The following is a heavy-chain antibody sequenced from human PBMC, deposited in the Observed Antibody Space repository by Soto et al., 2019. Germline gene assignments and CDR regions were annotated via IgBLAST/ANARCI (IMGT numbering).Heavy chain of an antibody. CDR3: AREGSADYGSYGMDV. Sequence: QVQLVQSGTEVRKPGASVKVSCKASGFTDYYTHWVRQAPGQGLEWMGWVNPSSGGTNYAQKFQGRVAMTRDTFISTAYMELSSLQSDDTAVYYCAREGSADYGSYGMDVWGQGTTVTVSS. D-gene: IGHD4-17*01. V-gene: IGHV1-2*02. CDR1: GFTDYY. CDR2: VNPSSGGT. J-gene: IGHJ6*02.